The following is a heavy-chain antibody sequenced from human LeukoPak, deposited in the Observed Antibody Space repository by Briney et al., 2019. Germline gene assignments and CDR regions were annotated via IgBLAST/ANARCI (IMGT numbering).Heavy chain of an antibody. CDR2: VYYTGST. V-gene: IGHV4-59*08. D-gene: IGHD2-21*02. CDR1: GGSNSTYY. CDR3: ARRVVVTGIIIYAFDI. Sequence: PSETLSLTCTVSGGSNSTYYWNWIRQPPGKGLEWLRYVYYTGSTNYNPPLKRRVTISVDTSKNLFSLKLSSVTAADTAVYYGARRVVVTGIIIYAFDIWGQGTMVTVSS. J-gene: IGHJ3*02.